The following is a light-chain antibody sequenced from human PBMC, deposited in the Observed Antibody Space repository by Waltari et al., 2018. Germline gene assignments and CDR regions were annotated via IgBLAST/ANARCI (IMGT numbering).Light chain of an antibody. CDR3: SSYTSRSTGV. J-gene: IGLJ2*01. CDR1: ISDVGGYNY. V-gene: IGLV2-14*03. Sequence: QSALTQPASVSGSPGQSITISCTGTISDVGGYNYVSWYQQHPGKAPKLIIYDVSNRRAGVSNRVSGSKAGNTASLTISGLQAEDEADYYCSSYTSRSTGVFGGGTKLTVL. CDR2: DVS.